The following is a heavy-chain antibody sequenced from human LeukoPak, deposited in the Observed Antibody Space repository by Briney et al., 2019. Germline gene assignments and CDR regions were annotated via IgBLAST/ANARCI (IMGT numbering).Heavy chain of an antibody. Sequence: GGSLRLSCAASGFTFSDYSMNWVHQAPGKGLEWVSSISASSGHIHYADSAKGRFTNSRDNAKNSLYLQMNSLRAEDTAVYYCARAEYSSSWSYVYYFDNWGQGTLVTVSS. J-gene: IGHJ4*02. V-gene: IGHV3-21*01. CDR1: GFTFSDYS. CDR3: ARAEYSSSWSYVYYFDN. CDR2: ISASSGHI. D-gene: IGHD6-13*01.